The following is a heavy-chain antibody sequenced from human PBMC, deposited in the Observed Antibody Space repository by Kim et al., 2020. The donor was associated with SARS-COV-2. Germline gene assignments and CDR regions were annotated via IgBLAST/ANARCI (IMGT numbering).Heavy chain of an antibody. CDR2: IYYSGST. D-gene: IGHD4-17*01. Sequence: SETLSLTCTVSGGSISSSSYYWGWIRQPPGKGLEWIGSIYYSGSTYYNPSLKSRVTISVDTSKNQFSLKLSSVTAADTAVYYCARLAGYGVYDYWGQGTLVTVSS. CDR3: ARLAGYGVYDY. CDR1: GGSISSSSYY. J-gene: IGHJ4*02. V-gene: IGHV4-39*01.